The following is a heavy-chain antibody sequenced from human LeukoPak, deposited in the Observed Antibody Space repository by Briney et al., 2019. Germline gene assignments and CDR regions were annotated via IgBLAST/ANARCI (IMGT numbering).Heavy chain of an antibody. CDR2: ISSSSYI. J-gene: IGHJ4*02. CDR1: GFTFSSYS. D-gene: IGHD3-3*01. Sequence: GGSLRLSCAASGFTFSSYSMNWVRQAPGKGLEWVSSISSSSYIYYADSVKGRFTISRDNAKNSLYLQMNSLRAEDTAVYYCARDRPYDFWSGYYMAFDYWGQGTLVTVSS. V-gene: IGHV3-21*01. CDR3: ARDRPYDFWSGYYMAFDY.